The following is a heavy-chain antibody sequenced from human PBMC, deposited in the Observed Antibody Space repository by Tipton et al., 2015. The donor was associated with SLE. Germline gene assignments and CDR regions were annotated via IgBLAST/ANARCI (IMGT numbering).Heavy chain of an antibody. CDR3: ATIPYPAV. J-gene: IGHJ4*02. CDR2: IYYSGST. CDR1: GGSISSPY. V-gene: IGHV4-59*11. Sequence: LRLSCTVSGGSISSPYWSWIRQPPGKGLEWIGYIYYSGSTNYNPSLKSRVTISVDTSKDQFSLKLSSVTAADTAVYYCATIPYPAVWGQGTLVTVSS.